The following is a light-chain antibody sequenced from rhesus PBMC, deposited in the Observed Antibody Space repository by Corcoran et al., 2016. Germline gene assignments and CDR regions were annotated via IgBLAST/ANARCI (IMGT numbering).Light chain of an antibody. CDR1: QGISNN. Sequence: DIQMTQSPSSLSASVGDTVTITCRASQGISNNLAWYQQKQGKVPKFLIYLASTLQTGVPSRFSGSGSGTDFTLALRSLQPEGYASYYCQDGYRAPLTFGGGTKVEIK. CDR3: QDGYRAPLT. V-gene: IGKV1S15*01. J-gene: IGKJ4*01. CDR2: LAS.